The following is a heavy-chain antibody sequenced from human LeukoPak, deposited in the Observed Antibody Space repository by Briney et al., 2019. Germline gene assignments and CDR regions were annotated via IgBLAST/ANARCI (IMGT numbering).Heavy chain of an antibody. CDR1: GYTFTSYY. CDR3: AGGVYYDSSGYNDAFDI. Sequence: ASVKVSFKASGYTFTSYYMHWVRQAPGQGLEWMGIINPSGGSTSYAQKFQGRVTMTRDMSTSTVYMELSSLRSEDTAVYYCAGGVYYDSSGYNDAFDIWGQGTMVTVSS. D-gene: IGHD3-22*01. V-gene: IGHV1-46*01. J-gene: IGHJ3*02. CDR2: INPSGGST.